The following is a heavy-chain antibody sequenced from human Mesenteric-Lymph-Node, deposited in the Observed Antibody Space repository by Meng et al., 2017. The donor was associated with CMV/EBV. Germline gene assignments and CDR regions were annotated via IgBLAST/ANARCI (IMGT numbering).Heavy chain of an antibody. CDR3: ARSPMVRGEDSYYYYGMDV. V-gene: IGHV4-59*12. CDR1: GGSISSYY. D-gene: IGHD3-10*01. J-gene: IGHJ6*02. CDR2: IYYSGST. Sequence: GSLRLSCTVSGGSISSYYWSWVRQPPGKGLEWIGYIYYSGSTNYNPSLKSRVTISVDTSKNQFSLKLSSVTAADTAVYYCARSPMVRGEDSYYYYGMDVWGQGTTVTVSS.